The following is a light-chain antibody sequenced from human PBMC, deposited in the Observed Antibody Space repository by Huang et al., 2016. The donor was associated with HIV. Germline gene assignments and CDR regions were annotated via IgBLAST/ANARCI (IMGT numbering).Light chain of an antibody. J-gene: IGKJ1*01. V-gene: IGKV3-20*01. Sequence: IVLTQSPGTLSWSPGERATLSCRASQSVRSSYLAWYQQKPGQAPRLLIYGSSTRATGIPDRFSGSGSGTDFTLTISRLEPEDFAVYYCQQYGRSSWTFGQGTKVEIK. CDR2: GSS. CDR1: QSVRSSY. CDR3: QQYGRSSWT.